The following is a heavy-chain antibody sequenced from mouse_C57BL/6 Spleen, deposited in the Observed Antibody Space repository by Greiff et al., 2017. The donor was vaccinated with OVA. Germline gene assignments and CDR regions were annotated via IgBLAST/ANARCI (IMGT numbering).Heavy chain of an antibody. V-gene: IGHV1-7*01. CDR1: GYPFTSYW. CDR3: ARSVLDSYWYFDV. J-gene: IGHJ1*03. Sequence: VQLQQSGAELAKPGASVKLSCKASGYPFTSYWMHWVKQRPGQGLEWIGYINPSSGYTKYNQKFKDKATLTADKSSSTAYMQLSSLTYEDSAVYYCARSVLDSYWYFDVWGTGTTVTVSS. CDR2: INPSSGYT.